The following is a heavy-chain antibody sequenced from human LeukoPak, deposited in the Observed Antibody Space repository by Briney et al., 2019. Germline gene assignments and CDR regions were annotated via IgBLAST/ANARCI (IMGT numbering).Heavy chain of an antibody. Sequence: SETLSLTCTVSGGSISSSSYYWGWIRQPPGKRLEWIGSIYYSGSTYYNPSLKSRVTISVDTSKNQFSLKLSSVTAAGTAVYYCARLGPHYYYYYMDVWGKGTTVTVSS. V-gene: IGHV4-39*01. CDR2: IYYSGST. CDR3: ARLGPHYYYYYMDV. J-gene: IGHJ6*03. CDR1: GGSISSSSYY.